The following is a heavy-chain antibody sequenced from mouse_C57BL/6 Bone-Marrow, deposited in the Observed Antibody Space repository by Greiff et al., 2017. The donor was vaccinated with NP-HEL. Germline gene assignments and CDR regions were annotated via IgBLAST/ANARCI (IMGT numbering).Heavy chain of an antibody. J-gene: IGHJ3*01. D-gene: IGHD1-1*01. Sequence: VQLQQSGPVLVKPGASVKMSCKASGYTFTDYYMNWVKQSHGKSLEWIGVINPYNGGTSYNQKFKGKATLTVDKSSSTAYMELNSLTSEDSAVYYCARSGDYGSSPPAFAYWGQGTLVTVSA. V-gene: IGHV1-19*01. CDR3: ARSGDYGSSPPAFAY. CDR1: GYTFTDYY. CDR2: INPYNGGT.